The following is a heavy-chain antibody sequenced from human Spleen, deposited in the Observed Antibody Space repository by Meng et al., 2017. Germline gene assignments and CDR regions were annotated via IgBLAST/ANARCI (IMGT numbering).Heavy chain of an antibody. CDR3: ARGTGGVWFDP. Sequence: QGHRWRSGAEVKRPGSLGRCSYKGSGGTFSSYGCSWVRQAPGQGLAWMGGIIPIFGTAHYAQKVQGRVTITADESTSTAYMELSSLRSEDTAVYYCARGTGGVWFDPWGQGTLVTVSS. V-gene: IGHV1-69*01. CDR2: IIPIFGTA. CDR1: GGTFSSYG. J-gene: IGHJ5*02. D-gene: IGHD3-16*01.